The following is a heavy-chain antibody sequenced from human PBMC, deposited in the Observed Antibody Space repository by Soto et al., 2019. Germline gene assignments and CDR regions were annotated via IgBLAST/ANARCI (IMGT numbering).Heavy chain of an antibody. V-gene: IGHV4-31*03. D-gene: IGHD6-13*01. CDR2: IYYSGST. CDR1: GGSISGGGYY. Sequence: SETLSLTCTVSGGSISGGGYYWSWIRQHPGKGLEWIGYIYYSGSTYYNPSLKSRVTISVDTSKNQFSLKLSSVTAADTAVYYCARVFSDRSSFFDPWGQGTLVTVSS. J-gene: IGHJ5*02. CDR3: ARVFSDRSSFFDP.